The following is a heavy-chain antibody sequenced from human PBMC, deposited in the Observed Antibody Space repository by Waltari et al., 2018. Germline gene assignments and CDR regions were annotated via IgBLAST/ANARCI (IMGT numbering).Heavy chain of an antibody. V-gene: IGHV4-39*01. J-gene: IGHJ5*01. CDR3: ARAPDS. CDR1: GGPINSGSFY. CDR2: LDYSGTT. Sequence: QLQLQESGPGLVKPSETLSLTCTFSGGPINSGSFYWGWIRQPPGKGLEWIGSLDYSGTTYFSQSRRSRVTISLDASKSQFSLKLSSVTAADTAVYYCARAPDSWGQGTLVTVSS.